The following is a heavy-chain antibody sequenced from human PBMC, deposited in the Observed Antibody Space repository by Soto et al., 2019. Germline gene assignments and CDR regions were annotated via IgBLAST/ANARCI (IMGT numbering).Heavy chain of an antibody. Sequence: PSQTLSLTCAISGDSVSSSSPAWNWIRQSPSRGLEWLGRTYYRSKWNNDYALSVKSRITINPDTPKNQFSLHLYSVTPEDTAVYYCTGITSFRGMDVWGQGTPVTVSS. J-gene: IGHJ6*02. V-gene: IGHV6-1*01. CDR1: GDSVSSSSPA. CDR3: TGITSFRGMDV. D-gene: IGHD3-10*01. CDR2: TYYRSKWNN.